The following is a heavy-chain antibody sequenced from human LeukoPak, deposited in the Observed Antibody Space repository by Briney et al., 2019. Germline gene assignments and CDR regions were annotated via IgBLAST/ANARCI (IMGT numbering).Heavy chain of an antibody. CDR1: GYSISSGYY. D-gene: IGHD3-10*01. CDR3: ASYYASGVSAYNYYGMDV. J-gene: IGHJ6*04. V-gene: IGHV4-38-2*01. Sequence: SEILSLTCAVSGYSISSGYYWGWIRQPPGKGLEWIGSMSHNRGTYYNPSLKSRVTISMDTSKNQFSLRLSSVTAADTAVYYCASYYASGVSAYNYYGMDVWGKGTTVTVSS. CDR2: MSHNRGT.